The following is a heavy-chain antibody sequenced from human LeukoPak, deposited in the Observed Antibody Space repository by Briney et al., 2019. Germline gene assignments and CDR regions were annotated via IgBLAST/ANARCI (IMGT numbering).Heavy chain of an antibody. D-gene: IGHD3-22*01. CDR2: MYYSGGT. J-gene: IGHJ4*02. V-gene: IGHV4-39*07. CDR3: ARIYDSSDYSTYYFDY. Sequence: SETLSLTCTVSGGSISSSNSYWGWIRQPPGKGLEWIANMYYSGGTYYSPSLKSRVTISIDTSKNQFSLKVTSVTAADTAVYYCARIYDSSDYSTYYFDYWGQGTLVTVSS. CDR1: GGSISSSNSY.